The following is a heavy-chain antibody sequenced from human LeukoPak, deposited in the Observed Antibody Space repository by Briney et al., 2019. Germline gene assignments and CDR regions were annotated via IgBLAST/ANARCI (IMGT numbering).Heavy chain of an antibody. J-gene: IGHJ6*03. CDR1: GDSINPYY. CDR3: ARSFLDYMDV. V-gene: IGHV4-4*07. D-gene: IGHD2/OR15-2a*01. CDR2: IYKSGTT. Sequence: PSEXXSLTCTVSGDSINPYYWNWIRQSAGKGLEWIGHIYKSGTTNFNPSLTSRVTMSLDTSRNQFSLKLRSVTAADTAVYFCARSFLDYMDVWGKGTTVTVSS.